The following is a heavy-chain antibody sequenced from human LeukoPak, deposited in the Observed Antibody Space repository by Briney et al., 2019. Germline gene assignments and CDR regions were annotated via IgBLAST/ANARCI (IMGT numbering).Heavy chain of an antibody. CDR3: ATGYSSSWYIDY. Sequence: ASVKVSCKVSGYTLTELSMHWVRQAPGKGLEWMGGFDPEDGETIYAQKFQGRVTMTEDTSTDTAYMELSSLRSEDTAVYYCATGYSSSWYIDYWDQGTLVTVSS. CDR1: GYTLTELS. D-gene: IGHD6-13*01. J-gene: IGHJ4*02. V-gene: IGHV1-24*01. CDR2: FDPEDGET.